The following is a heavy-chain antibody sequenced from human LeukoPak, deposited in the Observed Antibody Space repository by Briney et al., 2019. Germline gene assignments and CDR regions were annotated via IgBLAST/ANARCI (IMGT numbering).Heavy chain of an antibody. J-gene: IGHJ3*02. CDR3: ARATSLITMIVVVTHAFDI. CDR2: ISSSGSTI. CDR1: GFTFSSYE. Sequence: GGSLRLSCAASGFTFSSYEMNWVRQAPGKGLEWVSYISSSGSTIYYADSVKGRFTISRDNAKNSLYLQMNSLRAEDTAVYYCARATSLITMIVVVTHAFDIWGQGTTVTVSS. V-gene: IGHV3-48*03. D-gene: IGHD3-22*01.